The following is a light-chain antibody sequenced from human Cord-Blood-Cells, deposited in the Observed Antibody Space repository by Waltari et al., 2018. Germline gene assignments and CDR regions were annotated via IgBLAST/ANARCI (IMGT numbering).Light chain of an antibody. CDR1: SSDVGGYNY. CDR2: DDS. J-gene: IGLJ3*02. CDR3: CSYAGSYTWV. Sequence: QSALTQPRPVSGSPGQSVTISCTGTSSDVGGYNYVSWYQQHPGKAPKLMIYDDSKRPSGVPDLFSGSKSGNTASLTISGLQAEDEADYYCCSYAGSYTWVFGGGTKLTVL. V-gene: IGLV2-11*01.